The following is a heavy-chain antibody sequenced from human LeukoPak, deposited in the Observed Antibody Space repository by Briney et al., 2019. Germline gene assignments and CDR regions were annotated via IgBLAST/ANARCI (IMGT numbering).Heavy chain of an antibody. J-gene: IGHJ3*02. Sequence: SVKVSCKASGGTFSSYAISWVRQAPGQGLEWMGGIIPIFGTANYAQKFQGRVAITTDESTSTAYMELSSLRSEDTAVYYCARETYYYDSSGYYPNDAFDIWGQGTMVTVSS. D-gene: IGHD3-22*01. CDR3: ARETYYYDSSGYYPNDAFDI. CDR1: GGTFSSYA. V-gene: IGHV1-69*05. CDR2: IIPIFGTA.